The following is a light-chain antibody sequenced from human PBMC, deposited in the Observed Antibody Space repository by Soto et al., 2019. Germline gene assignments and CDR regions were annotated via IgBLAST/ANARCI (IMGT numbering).Light chain of an antibody. CDR1: SSDVGGYNY. CDR3: SSDAGSNNPV. Sequence: QSVLTQPPSASGSPGQSVTISCTGTSSDVGGYNYVSWYQQHPGKAPKLMIYEVSKRPSGVPDRFSGSKSGNTASLTVSGLQAEDEADYYCSSDAGSNNPVFGGGTKLTVL. J-gene: IGLJ2*01. CDR2: EVS. V-gene: IGLV2-8*01.